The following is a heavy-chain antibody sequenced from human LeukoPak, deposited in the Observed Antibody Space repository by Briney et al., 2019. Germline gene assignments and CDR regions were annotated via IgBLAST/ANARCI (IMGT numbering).Heavy chain of an antibody. CDR3: AREGPMLRGVIGGKIDY. D-gene: IGHD3-10*01. V-gene: IGHV3-11*01. CDR2: ISRSGNTV. J-gene: IGHJ4*02. Sequence: PGGSLRLSCAASGFTFSDYYMSWTRQAPGKGLEWLSYISRSGNTVYYADSVKGRFTISRDNAKSSLYLQMNSLRAEDTAVYYCAREGPMLRGVIGGKIDYWGQGTLVTVSS. CDR1: GFTFSDYY.